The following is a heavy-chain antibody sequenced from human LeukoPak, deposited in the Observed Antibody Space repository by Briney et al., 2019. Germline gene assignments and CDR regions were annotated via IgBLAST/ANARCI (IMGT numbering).Heavy chain of an antibody. Sequence: PSETLSLTCTVSGYSISSGYYWGWIRQPPGKGLEWIGSIYHSGSTYYNPSLKSRVTISVDTSKNQFSLKLSSVTAADTAVYYCARGDFWSGYYDDNWFDPWGQGTLVTVSS. J-gene: IGHJ5*02. CDR2: IYHSGST. CDR1: GYSISSGYY. V-gene: IGHV4-38-2*02. D-gene: IGHD3-3*01. CDR3: ARGDFWSGYYDDNWFDP.